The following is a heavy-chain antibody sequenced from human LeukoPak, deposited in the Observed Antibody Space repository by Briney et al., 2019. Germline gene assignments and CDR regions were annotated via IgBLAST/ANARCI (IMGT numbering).Heavy chain of an antibody. J-gene: IGHJ4*02. D-gene: IGHD3-9*01. CDR2: IYPGDSDT. CDR3: ARQADILTGPLDY. CDR1: GYSFTSYW. Sequence: GESLKISCKGSGYSFTSYWIGWVRQMPGKGLEWMGIIYPGDSDTGYSPSFQGQVTISADKSISTAYLQWSSLKASDTAMYYCARQADILTGPLDYWGQGTLVTVSS. V-gene: IGHV5-51*01.